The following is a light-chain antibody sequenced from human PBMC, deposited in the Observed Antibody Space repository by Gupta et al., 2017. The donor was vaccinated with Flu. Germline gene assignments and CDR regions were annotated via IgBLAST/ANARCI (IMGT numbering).Light chain of an antibody. CDR1: SGSVSANYY. J-gene: IGLJ3*02. CDR3: VLSMGSSIAV. Sequence: QTVVTQEPSLSVSPGGTVTLTCGLSSGSVSANYYPGWFQQTPGQAPRTLIYNINTRSSGVPDRCSGSILGTNAALPITGAQAADESDDYCVLSMGSSIAVFGGGTKLTVL. CDR2: NIN. V-gene: IGLV8-61*01.